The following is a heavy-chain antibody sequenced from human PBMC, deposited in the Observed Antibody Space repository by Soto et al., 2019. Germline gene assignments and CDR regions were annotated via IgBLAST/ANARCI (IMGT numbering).Heavy chain of an antibody. D-gene: IGHD6-13*01. Sequence: ESGGGLVQPGRSLRLSRAASGFTFDDYAMHWVRQVPGKGLEWVSGINWNSGSIGYADSVKGRFAISRDNAKNSLHLQMNSLRAEDTAFYYCVKDESINWYSGHFRHWGQGTLVTVSS. CDR2: INWNSGSI. CDR3: VKDESINWYSGHFRH. CDR1: GFTFDDYA. J-gene: IGHJ1*01. V-gene: IGHV3-9*01.